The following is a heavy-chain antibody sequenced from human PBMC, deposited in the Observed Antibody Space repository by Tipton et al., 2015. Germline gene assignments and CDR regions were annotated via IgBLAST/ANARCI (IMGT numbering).Heavy chain of an antibody. J-gene: IGHJ4*02. D-gene: IGHD3-10*01. CDR3: ARGLLLWFGMSDY. CDR1: GGSINNYY. CDR2: IYYSGST. V-gene: IGHV4-59*01. Sequence: TLSLTCTVSGGSINNYYWSWIRQPPGKGLEWIGYIYYSGSTNYNPSLKSRVTTSVDTSKNQFSLRLSSVTAADTAVYYCARGLLLWFGMSDYWGRGTLVTVSS.